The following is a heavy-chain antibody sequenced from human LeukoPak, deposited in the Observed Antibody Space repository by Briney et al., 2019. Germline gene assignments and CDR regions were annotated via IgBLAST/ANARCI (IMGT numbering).Heavy chain of an antibody. CDR3: TRVEDYYYMDV. Sequence: SETLSLTCTVAGGSISSGDYYWSCIRQPPGKGLEWIGYIYYSGSTYYNPSLKSRVTISVDTSKNQFSLKLSSVTAADTAVYYCTRVEDYYYMDVWGKGTTVTVSS. V-gene: IGHV4-30-4*08. CDR1: GGSISSGDYY. J-gene: IGHJ6*03. D-gene: IGHD5-24*01. CDR2: IYYSGST.